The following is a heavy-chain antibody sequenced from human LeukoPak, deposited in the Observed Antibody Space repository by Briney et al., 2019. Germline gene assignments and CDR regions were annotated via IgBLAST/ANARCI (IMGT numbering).Heavy chain of an antibody. V-gene: IGHV4-39*07. J-gene: IGHJ4*02. CDR1: GGSISSSSYY. D-gene: IGHD2-2*01. CDR3: ARNTRYCSSTSCYVYFDY. Sequence: SETLSLTCTVSGGSISSSSYYWGWIRQPPGKGLEWTGSIYYSGSTYYNPSLKSRVTISVDTSKNQFSLKLSSVTAADTAVYYCARNTRYCSSTSCYVYFDYWGQGTLVTVSS. CDR2: IYYSGST.